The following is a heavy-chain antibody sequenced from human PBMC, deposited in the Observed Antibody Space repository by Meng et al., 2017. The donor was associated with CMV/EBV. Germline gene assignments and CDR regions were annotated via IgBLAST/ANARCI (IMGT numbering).Heavy chain of an antibody. J-gene: IGHJ4*02. CDR3: ARDLPFGFLERLDY. Sequence: GESLKISCAASGFTFSSYSMNWVRQAPGKGLEWVSYISSSSSTIYYADSVKGRFTISRDNAKNSLYLQMNSLRAEDTAVYYCARDLPFGFLERLDYWGQGTLVTSPQ. D-gene: IGHD3-3*01. CDR2: ISSSSSTI. CDR1: GFTFSSYS. V-gene: IGHV3-48*04.